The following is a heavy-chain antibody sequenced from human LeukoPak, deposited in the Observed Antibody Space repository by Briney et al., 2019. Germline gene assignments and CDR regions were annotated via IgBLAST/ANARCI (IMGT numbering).Heavy chain of an antibody. J-gene: IGHJ6*03. CDR3: ARAIAAAGVYYYYYMDV. V-gene: IGHV4-38-2*02. CDR2: IYHSGGT. D-gene: IGHD6-13*01. Sequence: SETPSLTCTVSGYSISSGYYWGWIRQPPGKGLEWIGSIYHSGGTYYNPSLKSRVTISVDTSKNQFSLKLSSVTAADTAVYYCARAIAAAGVYYYYYMDVWGKGTTVTVSS. CDR1: GYSISSGYY.